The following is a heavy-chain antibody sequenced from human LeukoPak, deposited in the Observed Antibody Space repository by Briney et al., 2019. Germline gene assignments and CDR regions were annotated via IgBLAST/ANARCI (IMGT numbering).Heavy chain of an antibody. J-gene: IGHJ4*02. CDR2: ISGSGGST. CDR3: AKVLSVAYYFDY. D-gene: IGHD2-15*01. CDR1: GFTFSSYA. Sequence: PGGSLRLSCAASGFTFSSYAMSWVRQAPGKGLEWVSAISGSGGSTYYADSVKGRFTISRDNSKNTLYQQMNSLRAEDTAVYYCAKVLSVAYYFDYWGQGTLVTVSS. V-gene: IGHV3-23*01.